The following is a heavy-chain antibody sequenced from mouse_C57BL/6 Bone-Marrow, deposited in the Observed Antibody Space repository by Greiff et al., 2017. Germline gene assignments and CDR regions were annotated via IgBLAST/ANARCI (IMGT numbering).Heavy chain of an antibody. Sequence: QVQLKQPGTELVKPGASVKLSCKASGYTFTSYWMHWVKQRPGQGLEWIGNINPSNGGTNYNEKFKSKVTLTVDKATSTAYMQLSSLTSEDSAVYYCARGGYYSSGPYAMDYWGQGTSVTVSA. V-gene: IGHV1-53*01. CDR3: ARGGYYSSGPYAMDY. J-gene: IGHJ4*01. CDR2: INPSNGGT. CDR1: GYTFTSYW. D-gene: IGHD1-1*01.